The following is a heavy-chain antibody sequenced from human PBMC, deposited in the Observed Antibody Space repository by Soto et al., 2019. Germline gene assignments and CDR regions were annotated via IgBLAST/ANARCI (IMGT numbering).Heavy chain of an antibody. J-gene: IGHJ6*02. CDR2: INAGNGNT. CDR1: GYTFTSYA. Sequence: AAVKVSCKASGYTFTSYAMHCVRQAPGQRLEWMGWINAGNGNTKYSQKFQGRVTITRDTSASTAYMELSSLRSEDTAVYYCARVSRTGDLYYYYYYGMDVWGQGTTVTVSS. V-gene: IGHV1-3*01. D-gene: IGHD7-27*01. CDR3: ARVSRTGDLYYYYYYGMDV.